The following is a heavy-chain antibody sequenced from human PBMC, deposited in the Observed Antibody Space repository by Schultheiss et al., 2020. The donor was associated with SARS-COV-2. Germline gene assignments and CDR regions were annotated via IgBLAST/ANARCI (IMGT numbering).Heavy chain of an antibody. CDR2: IYYSGST. V-gene: IGHV4-31*03. CDR3: ARADSSGWLDAFDI. CDR1: GGSISSSSYY. Sequence: SETLSLTCTVSGGSISSSSYYWGWIRQHPGKGLEWIGYIYYSGSTYYNPSLKSRVTISVDTSKNQFSLKLSSVTAADTAVYYCARADSSGWLDAFDIWGQGTMVTVSS. J-gene: IGHJ3*02. D-gene: IGHD6-19*01.